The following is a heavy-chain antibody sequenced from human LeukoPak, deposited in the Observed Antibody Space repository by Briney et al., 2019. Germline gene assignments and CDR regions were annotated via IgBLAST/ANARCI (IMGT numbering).Heavy chain of an antibody. CDR1: GFTFSSFS. D-gene: IGHD3-16*01. CDR3: ARNGGIRLLSDAFDI. V-gene: IGHV3-21*01. CDR2: ISSSGSYI. Sequence: GGSLRLSCAASGFTFSSFSLNWVRQAPGKGLEWVSSISSSGSYIYYADSVKGRFTISRDNAKNSLYLQMNSLRAEDTAVYYCARNGGIRLLSDAFDIWGQGTMVTVSS. J-gene: IGHJ3*02.